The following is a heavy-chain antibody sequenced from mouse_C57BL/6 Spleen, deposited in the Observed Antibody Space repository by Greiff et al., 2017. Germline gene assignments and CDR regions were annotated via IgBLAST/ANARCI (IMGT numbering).Heavy chain of an antibody. V-gene: IGHV3-1*01. D-gene: IGHD3-2*02. CDR2: ISYSGST. Sequence: EVKLMESGPGMVKPSQSLSLTCTVTGYSITSGYDWHWIRHFPGNKLEWMGYISYSGSTNYNPSLKSRISITHDTSKNHFFLKLNSVTTEDTATYYCARGLRLRAMDYWGQGTSVTVSS. CDR1: GYSITSGYD. J-gene: IGHJ4*01. CDR3: ARGLRLRAMDY.